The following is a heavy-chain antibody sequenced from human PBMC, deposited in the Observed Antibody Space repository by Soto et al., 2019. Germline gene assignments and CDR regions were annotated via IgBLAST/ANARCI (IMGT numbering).Heavy chain of an antibody. CDR3: ARPASFITMVRGVTTPEYFQH. CDR1: GGSISSSSYY. CDR2: IYYSGST. J-gene: IGHJ1*01. V-gene: IGHV4-39*01. Sequence: SETLSLTCTVSGGSISSSSYYWGWIRQPPGKGLEWIGSIYYSGSTYYNTSLKSRVTISVDTSKNQFSLKLSSVTAADTAVYYCARPASFITMVRGVTTPEYFQHWGQGTLVTVSS. D-gene: IGHD3-10*01.